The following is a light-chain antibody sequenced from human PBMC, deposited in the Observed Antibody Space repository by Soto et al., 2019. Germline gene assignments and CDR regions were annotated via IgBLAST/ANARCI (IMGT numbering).Light chain of an antibody. Sequence: EIVLTQSPATLSLSPGERATLSCRASQSVSTYLAWYQQKPGQAPRLLIYDAFNRATGVPARFRGSGSGTDFTLTISGLEPEDFATYYCQQSYSTPYTFGQGTKLEIK. CDR2: DAF. V-gene: IGKV3-11*01. CDR3: QQSYSTPYT. CDR1: QSVSTY. J-gene: IGKJ2*01.